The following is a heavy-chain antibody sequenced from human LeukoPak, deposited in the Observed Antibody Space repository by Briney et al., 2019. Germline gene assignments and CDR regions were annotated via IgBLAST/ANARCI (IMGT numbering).Heavy chain of an antibody. V-gene: IGHV3-30*02. D-gene: IGHD6-6*01. CDR3: AKFSSSSWYWFDP. CDR1: GFTFSSYG. J-gene: IGHJ5*02. CDR2: IRYDGSNK. Sequence: GGSLRLSCAASGFTFSSYGMHWVRQAPGKGLEWVAFIRYDGSNKYYADSVKGRFTISRDNSKNTLYLQMNSLRAEDTAVYYCAKFSSSSWYWFDPWGQGTLVTVSS.